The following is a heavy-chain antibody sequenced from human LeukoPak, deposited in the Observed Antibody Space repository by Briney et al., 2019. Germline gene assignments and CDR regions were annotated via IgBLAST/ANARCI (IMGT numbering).Heavy chain of an antibody. CDR1: GGSISSGDYY. CDR2: IYYSGST. Sequence: SETLSLTCTVSGGSISSGDYYWSWIRQPPGKGLKWIGYIYYSGSTYYNPSLKSRVTISVDTSKNQFSLKLSSVTAADTAVYYCARAAAAGPDYWGQGTLVTVSS. J-gene: IGHJ4*02. D-gene: IGHD6-13*01. CDR3: ARAAAAGPDY. V-gene: IGHV4-30-4*08.